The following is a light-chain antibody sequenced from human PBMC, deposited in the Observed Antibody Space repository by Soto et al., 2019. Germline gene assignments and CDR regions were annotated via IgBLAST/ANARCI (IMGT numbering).Light chain of an antibody. Sequence: QSALTQPPSASGSPGQSFSVSCTGSSNDVGRYNYVSWYQQHPGKAPKLIIYEVTKRPSGVPDRFSGSKSGNTASLTVSGLRAEDEADYYCSSYAASNYYVFGTGTKATVL. CDR3: SSYAASNYYV. CDR2: EVT. V-gene: IGLV2-8*01. J-gene: IGLJ1*01. CDR1: SNDVGRYNY.